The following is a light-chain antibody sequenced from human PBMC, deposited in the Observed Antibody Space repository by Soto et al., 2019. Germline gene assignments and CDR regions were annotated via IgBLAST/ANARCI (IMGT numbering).Light chain of an antibody. V-gene: IGKV1-39*01. CDR3: QQIYSAPLT. J-gene: IGKJ4*01. CDR1: QSITTY. CDR2: AAS. Sequence: DIQMTQSPPSLSASVGDRVTITCRASQSITTYLNWYRQKPGKAPKLLIYAASSLQSGVPSRFSGSGSETEFTLSISSLQPEDFATYFCQQIYSAPLTFGGGTKEDIK.